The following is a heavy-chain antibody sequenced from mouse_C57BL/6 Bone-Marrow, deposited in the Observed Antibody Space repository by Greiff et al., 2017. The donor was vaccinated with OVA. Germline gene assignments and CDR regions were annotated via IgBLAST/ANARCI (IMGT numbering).Heavy chain of an antibody. CDR3: ARLGALYDGYYVWAMDY. Sequence: QVQLQQSGAELVRPGTSVKVSCKASGYAFTNYLIEWVKQRPGQGLEWIGVINPGSGGTNYNEKFKGKATLTADKSSSTAYMQLSSLTSEDSAVYFCARLGALYDGYYVWAMDYWGQGTSVTVSS. CDR1: GYAFTNYL. CDR2: INPGSGGT. V-gene: IGHV1-54*01. D-gene: IGHD2-3*01. J-gene: IGHJ4*01.